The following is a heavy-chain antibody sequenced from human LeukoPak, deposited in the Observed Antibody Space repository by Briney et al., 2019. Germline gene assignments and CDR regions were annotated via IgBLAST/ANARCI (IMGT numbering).Heavy chain of an antibody. D-gene: IGHD1-26*01. Sequence: PGGSLRLSCTPSGFTFGDYGLTWVRQAPGKGLEWVGFIRSKTYGGTTEFPASVKGRFSISRDDSRSIAYLQMNSLKPEDTALYYCVRGLTVPGAKYYFDNWGQGTLVTVSS. CDR2: IRSKTYGGTT. CDR1: GFTFGDYG. CDR3: VRGLTVPGAKYYFDN. V-gene: IGHV3-49*04. J-gene: IGHJ4*02.